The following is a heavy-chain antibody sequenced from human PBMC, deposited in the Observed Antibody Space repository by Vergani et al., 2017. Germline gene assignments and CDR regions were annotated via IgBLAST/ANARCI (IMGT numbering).Heavy chain of an antibody. CDR2: IYHSGST. CDR3: ARAVHYTFCPYY. CDR1: TGSISSGGYY. D-gene: IGHD2/OR15-2a*01. Sequence: QVQLQESGPGLVKPSQTLSLTCTVSTGSISSGGYYWSWIRQHPGKCLEWIGYIYHSGSTYYNPSLQSRITMSVDTSRNQFSLNLSSVTAADTSVYSCARAVHYTFCPYYWGQGTLVTVSS. J-gene: IGHJ4*02. V-gene: IGHV4-31*03.